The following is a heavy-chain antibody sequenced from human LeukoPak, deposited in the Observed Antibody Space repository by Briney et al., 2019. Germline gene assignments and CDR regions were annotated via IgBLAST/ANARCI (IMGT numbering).Heavy chain of an antibody. D-gene: IGHD2-21*01. J-gene: IGHJ4*02. CDR1: GGSISSNSNY. CDR3: ARQALWFFDH. CDR2: ISYGGST. Sequence: SETMSLTCTVSGGSISSNSNYWAWIRQPPGRGLEWIGSISYGGSTYYSPSLESRVTISVDTSKNQFSLKLSSVTAADTAVYYCARQALWFFDHWGQGTLVTVSS. V-gene: IGHV4-39*01.